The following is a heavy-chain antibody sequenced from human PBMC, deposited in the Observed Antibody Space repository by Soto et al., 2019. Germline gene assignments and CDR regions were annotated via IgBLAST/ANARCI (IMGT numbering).Heavy chain of an antibody. CDR3: ASGVVVVPAAMKLDP. CDR1: GGTFSSYA. Sequence: SVKVSCKASGGTFSSYAISWVRQAPGQGLEWVGGIIPIFGTANYAQKFQGRVTITADKSTSTAYMELSSLRSEDTAVYYCASGVVVVPAAMKLDPWGQGTLVTVSS. J-gene: IGHJ5*02. CDR2: IIPIFGTA. D-gene: IGHD2-2*01. V-gene: IGHV1-69*06.